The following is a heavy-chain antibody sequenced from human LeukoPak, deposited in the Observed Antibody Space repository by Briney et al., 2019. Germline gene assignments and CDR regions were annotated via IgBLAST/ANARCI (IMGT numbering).Heavy chain of an antibody. V-gene: IGHV4-59*01. CDR3: ARDRPAYSNGQAYGMDV. J-gene: IGHJ6*02. CDR1: GGSISSYY. Sequence: PSETLSLTCTVSGGSISSYYWSWIRQPPGKGLEWIGYIYYSGSTNYNPSLKSRVTISVDTSKNQFSLKLTSVTAADTAVYYCARDRPAYSNGQAYGMDVWGQGTTVTVSS. D-gene: IGHD6-19*01. CDR2: IYYSGST.